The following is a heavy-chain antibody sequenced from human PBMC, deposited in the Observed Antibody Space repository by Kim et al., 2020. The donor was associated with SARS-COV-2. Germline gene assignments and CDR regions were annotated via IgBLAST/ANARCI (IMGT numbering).Heavy chain of an antibody. CDR2: INHSGST. Sequence: SETLSLTCAVYGGSFSGYYWSWIRQPPGKGLEWIGEINHSGSTNYNPSLKSRVTISVDTSKNQFSLKLSSVTAADTAVYYCARDPFLGFGVLGGFDYWGQGTLVTVSS. J-gene: IGHJ4*02. CDR3: ARDPFLGFGVLGGFDY. CDR1: GGSFSGYY. D-gene: IGHD3-10*01. V-gene: IGHV4-34*01.